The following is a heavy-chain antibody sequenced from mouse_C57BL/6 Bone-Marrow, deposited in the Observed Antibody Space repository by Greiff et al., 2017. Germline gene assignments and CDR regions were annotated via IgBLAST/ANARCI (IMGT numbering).Heavy chain of an antibody. Sequence: VQLKESGGGLVQPGGSLKLSCAASGIDFSRYWMSWVRRAPGKGLEWIGEINPDSSTINYAPTLKDKFIISRDNAKNTLYLQMSKVRSEDTALYYCANTTVVPYWYFDVWGTGTTVTVAS. CDR2: INPDSSTI. CDR1: GIDFSRYW. D-gene: IGHD1-1*01. J-gene: IGHJ1*03. CDR3: ANTTVVPYWYFDV. V-gene: IGHV4-1*01.